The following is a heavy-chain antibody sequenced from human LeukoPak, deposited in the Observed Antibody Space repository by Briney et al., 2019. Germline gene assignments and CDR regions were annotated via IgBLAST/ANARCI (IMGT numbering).Heavy chain of an antibody. D-gene: IGHD3-22*01. CDR2: ISSSSSYI. Sequence: GGSLRLSCAASGFTFSSYSMNWVRQAPGKGLEWVSSISSSSSYIYYADSVKGRFTISRDNAKNSLYLQMNSLRAEDTAVYYCARAAHYYDSSGNHDYWGQGTLVTVSS. J-gene: IGHJ4*02. CDR1: GFTFSSYS. CDR3: ARAAHYYDSSGNHDY. V-gene: IGHV3-21*01.